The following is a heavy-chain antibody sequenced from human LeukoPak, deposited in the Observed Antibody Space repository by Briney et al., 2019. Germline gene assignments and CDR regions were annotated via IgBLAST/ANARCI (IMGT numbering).Heavy chain of an antibody. CDR3: ARLGESCYGFDL. D-gene: IGHD3-10*01. J-gene: IGHJ3*01. CDR1: GFTFSSYG. CDR2: IRYDRSIK. Sequence: PGGSLRLSCAASGFTFSSYGMNWVRQAPGKGLEWVAFIRYDRSIKYSADSVKGRFTIYRDNSKNTLFLQMNSLRAEDTAVYYCARLGESCYGFDLWGQGTMVTVSS. V-gene: IGHV3-30*02.